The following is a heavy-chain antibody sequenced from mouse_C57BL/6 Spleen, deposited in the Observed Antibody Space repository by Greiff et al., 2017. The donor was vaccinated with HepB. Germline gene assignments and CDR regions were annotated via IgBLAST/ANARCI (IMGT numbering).Heavy chain of an antibody. CDR3: ARHGYYGYFDV. V-gene: IGHV1-80*01. CDR1: GYAFSSYW. J-gene: IGHJ1*03. CDR2: IYPGDGDT. Sequence: VQLQQSGAELVKPGASVKISCKASGYAFSSYWMNWVKQRPGKGLEWIGQIYPGDGDTNYNGKFKGKATLTADKSSSKAYMQLSSLTSEDSAVYFCARHGYYGYFDVWGTGTTVTVSS. D-gene: IGHD2-2*01.